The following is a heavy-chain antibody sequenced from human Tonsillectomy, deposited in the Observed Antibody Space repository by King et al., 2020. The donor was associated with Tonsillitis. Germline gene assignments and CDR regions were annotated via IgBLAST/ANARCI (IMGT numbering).Heavy chain of an antibody. Sequence: VQLVESGGGLVKPGGSLRLSCAASGFTFSSYSMNWVRQAPGKGLEWVSTISSSSSYIYYSDSVKGRFTISRDNAKNSLYLQMNSLRAEDTAVYYGAWYYDSSVYNGAFDIWGKGTMVTVSS. V-gene: IGHV3-21*01. J-gene: IGHJ3*02. CDR2: ISSSSSYI. CDR3: AWYYDSSVYNGAFDI. D-gene: IGHD3-22*01. CDR1: GFTFSSYS.